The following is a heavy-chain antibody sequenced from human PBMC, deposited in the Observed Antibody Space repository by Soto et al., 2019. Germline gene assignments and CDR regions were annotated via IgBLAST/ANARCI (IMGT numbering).Heavy chain of an antibody. D-gene: IGHD1-26*01. V-gene: IGHV4-39*01. J-gene: IGHJ4*02. CDR2: VHSSGST. Sequence: LSLTCSVSGASISTIDLYWGWIRQPPGKGLEWVGSVHSSGSTYDSPSLESRVSIFVDTSKNQFSLNLTSVTAADTAIYYCVRHSVLREYFDYWGQGTLVTVSS. CDR3: VRHSVLREYFDY. CDR1: GASISTIDLY.